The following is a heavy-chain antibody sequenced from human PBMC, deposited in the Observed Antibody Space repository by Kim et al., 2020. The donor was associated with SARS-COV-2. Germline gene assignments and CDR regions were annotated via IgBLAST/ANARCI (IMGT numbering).Heavy chain of an antibody. V-gene: IGHV3-48*03. CDR2: ISGSGSAR. J-gene: IGHJ5*02. D-gene: IGHD2-21*01. CDR1: GFMFSSYE. CDR3: MRDCGGDCNCFDP. Sequence: GGSLRLSCTASGFMFSSYEMNWVRQAPGKGLEWISYISGSGSARSYADSVKGGFTISRDNAKYSVYLQMNSLRAEDSAVYYCMRDCGGDCNCFDPGGQGT.